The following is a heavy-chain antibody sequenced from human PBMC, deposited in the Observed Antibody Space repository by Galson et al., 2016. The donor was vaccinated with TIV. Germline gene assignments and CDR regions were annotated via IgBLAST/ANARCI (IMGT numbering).Heavy chain of an antibody. V-gene: IGHV4-34*01. CDR1: GGSFNRYY. J-gene: IGHJ3*01. CDR3: ASPFPGGDDFWSAYYDAFDV. Sequence: CEVYGGSFNRYYWTWIRQPPGKRLAWIGQINHRGSTKYNPSLNSRVTISVDTSKNQFSPEMTSMTAADTAVYYCASPFPGGDDFWSAYYDAFDVWGQGTMVTVSS. CDR2: INHRGST. D-gene: IGHD3-3*01.